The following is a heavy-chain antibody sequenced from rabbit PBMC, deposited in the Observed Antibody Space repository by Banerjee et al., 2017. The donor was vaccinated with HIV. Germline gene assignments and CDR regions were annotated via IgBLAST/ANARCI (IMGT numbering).Heavy chain of an antibody. D-gene: IGHD5-1*01. V-gene: IGHV1S45*01. CDR2: IDTGFGGTT. CDR1: GFSFSDRDV. J-gene: IGHJ4*01. CDR3: ARAGEGGDGYLNL. Sequence: QEQLEESGGGLVKPEGSLTLTCKASGFSFSDRDVLCWVRQAPGKGLEWITCIDTGFGGTTYYASWAKGRFTISKTSSTTVTLQMTSLTVADTATYFCARAGEGGDGYLNLWGPGTLVTVS.